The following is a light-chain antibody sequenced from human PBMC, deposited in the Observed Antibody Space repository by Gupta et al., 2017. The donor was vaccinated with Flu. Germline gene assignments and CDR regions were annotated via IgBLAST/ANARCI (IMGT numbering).Light chain of an antibody. CDR1: KSNVGTNY. Sequence: KSNVGTNYFYWYQQCPGTAPKHLIYRNDQRPSGIPDRFSGSQSGTSASLAISGLRPEDEADYYCVAWDDSLSGVFFGGGTKVTVL. CDR2: RND. J-gene: IGLJ2*01. CDR3: VAWDDSLSGVF. V-gene: IGLV1-47*01.